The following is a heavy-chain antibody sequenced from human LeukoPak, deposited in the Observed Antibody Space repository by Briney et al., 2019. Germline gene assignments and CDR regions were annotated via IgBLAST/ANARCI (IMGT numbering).Heavy chain of an antibody. CDR3: ARDFAGSPLDI. V-gene: IGHV4-4*02. Sequence: SETLSLTCAVSGVSMSTSNWWSWVRQPPGKGLEWIGEIYHGGTTNYNPSLRNRVTISVDKSKNQFSLRLTSVTAADTAVYYCARDFAGSPLDIWGQGTMVTVSS. CDR1: GVSMSTSNW. J-gene: IGHJ3*02. CDR2: IYHGGTT.